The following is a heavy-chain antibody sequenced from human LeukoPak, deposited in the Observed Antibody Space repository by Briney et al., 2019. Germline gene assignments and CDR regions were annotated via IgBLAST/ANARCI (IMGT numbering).Heavy chain of an antibody. Sequence: GGSLRLSCAASGFTFSSYSMNWVRQAPGKGLEWVSSISSSSSYIYYADSVKGRFTISRDNAKNSLYLQMNSLRAEDTAVYYCAKTLGSSSWYDWFDPWGQGTLVTVSS. D-gene: IGHD6-13*01. V-gene: IGHV3-21*04. CDR2: ISSSSSYI. CDR1: GFTFSSYS. J-gene: IGHJ5*02. CDR3: AKTLGSSSWYDWFDP.